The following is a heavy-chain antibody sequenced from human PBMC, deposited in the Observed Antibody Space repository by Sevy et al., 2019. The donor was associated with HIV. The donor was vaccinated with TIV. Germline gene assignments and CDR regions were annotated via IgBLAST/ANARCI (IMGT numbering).Heavy chain of an antibody. CDR2: ISNSGGTT. CDR1: GFTFSDYY. Sequence: GGSLRLSCAASGFTFSDYYMSWIRQAPGKGLEWVSYISNSGGTTYYADSVKGRFTISRDNAKNSLYLQMNSLRAEETAVYYWAGINGWGFDYWGQGTLVTVSS. D-gene: IGHD3-16*01. V-gene: IGHV3-11*04. J-gene: IGHJ4*02. CDR3: AGINGWGFDY.